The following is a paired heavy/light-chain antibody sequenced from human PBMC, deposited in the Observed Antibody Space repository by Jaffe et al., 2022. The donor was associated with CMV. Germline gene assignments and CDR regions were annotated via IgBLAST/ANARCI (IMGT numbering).Light chain of an antibody. CDR2: QDS. V-gene: IGLV3-1*01. J-gene: IGLJ3*02. Sequence: SYELTQPPSVSVSPGQTASITCSGDKLGDKYACWYQQKPGQSPVLVIYQDSKRPSGIPERFSGSNSGNTATLTISGTQAMDEADYYCQAWDSSNWVFGGGTKLTVL. CDR3: QAWDSSNWV. CDR1: KLGDKY.
Heavy chain of an antibody. CDR2: ISWNSGSI. J-gene: IGHJ6*02. CDR3: AKGGGLLWFGESQLPLDV. Sequence: EVQLVESGGGLVQPGRSLRLSCAASGFTFDDYAMHWVRQAPGKGLEWVSGISWNSGSIGYADSVKGRFTISRDNAKNSLYLQMNSLRAEDTALYYCAKGGGLLWFGESQLPLDVWGQGTTVTVSS. CDR1: GFTFDDYA. D-gene: IGHD3-10*01. V-gene: IGHV3-9*01.